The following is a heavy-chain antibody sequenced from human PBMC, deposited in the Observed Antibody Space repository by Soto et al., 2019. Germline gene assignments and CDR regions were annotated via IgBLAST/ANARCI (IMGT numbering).Heavy chain of an antibody. J-gene: IGHJ4*02. CDR1: GGSISSGDYY. D-gene: IGHD3-3*01. Sequence: SETLSLTCTVSGGSISSGDYYWSWIRQPPGKGLEWIGYIYYSGSTYYNPSLKSRVTISVDTSKNQFSLKLSSVTAADTAVYYCARAYFWSGYYLDYWGQGTLVTVSS. CDR2: IYYSGST. V-gene: IGHV4-30-4*01. CDR3: ARAYFWSGYYLDY.